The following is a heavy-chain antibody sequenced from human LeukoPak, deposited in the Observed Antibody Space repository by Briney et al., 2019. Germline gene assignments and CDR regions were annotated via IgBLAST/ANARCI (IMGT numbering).Heavy chain of an antibody. Sequence: SETLSLTCAVYGGSFSTYYWSWIRQPPGKGLEWIGEINHSGSTNYNPSLKNLVTISLDTSKNQFSLKLSSVTAADTAVYYCARLVVVIPSGLDVWGQGTTVTVSS. V-gene: IGHV4-34*01. D-gene: IGHD3-22*01. J-gene: IGHJ6*02. CDR1: GGSFSTYY. CDR3: ARLVVVIPSGLDV. CDR2: INHSGST.